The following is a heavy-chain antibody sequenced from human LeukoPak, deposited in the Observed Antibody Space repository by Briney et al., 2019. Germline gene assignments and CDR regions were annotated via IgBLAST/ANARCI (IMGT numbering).Heavy chain of an antibody. CDR1: GFTFSSYA. J-gene: IGHJ4*02. CDR2: ISYDGSNK. D-gene: IGHD3-10*01. CDR3: ARGHMVRGVPFDY. V-gene: IGHV3-30-3*01. Sequence: PGGSLRLSCAASGFTFSSYAMHWVRQAPGKGLEWVAVISYDGSNKYYADSVKGRFTISRDNSKNTLYLQMNSLRAEDTAVYYCARGHMVRGVPFDYWGQGTLVTVSS.